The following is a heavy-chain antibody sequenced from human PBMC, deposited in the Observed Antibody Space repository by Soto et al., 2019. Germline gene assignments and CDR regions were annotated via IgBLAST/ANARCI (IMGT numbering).Heavy chain of an antibody. V-gene: IGHV3-74*01. D-gene: IGHD3-10*01. CDR1: GFTFSSYW. CDR3: ARGAGGYYYMDV. J-gene: IGHJ6*03. CDR2: IYSDGSRT. Sequence: PGGSLRLSYAASGFTFSSYWMHWVRQAPGKGPVWVSRIYSDGSRTSYADSVKGRFTISRDNAKNTLYLQMDSLSPEDTAVYYCARGAGGYYYMDVWGKGTTVTVSS.